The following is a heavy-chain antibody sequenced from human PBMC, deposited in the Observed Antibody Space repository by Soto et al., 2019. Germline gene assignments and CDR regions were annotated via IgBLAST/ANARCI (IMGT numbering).Heavy chain of an antibody. Sequence: GGSLRLSCAASGYNFGPYWMHWVRQAPGKGLVWVSHINSDGTTIVYADSVKGRFTISRDNAKNTLYLEMNSLRVEDTAVYFCARDRGTPDSFSIWGQGTMVTVSS. CDR1: GYNFGPYW. CDR3: ARDRGTPDSFSI. V-gene: IGHV3-74*01. J-gene: IGHJ3*02. D-gene: IGHD3-10*01. CDR2: INSDGTTI.